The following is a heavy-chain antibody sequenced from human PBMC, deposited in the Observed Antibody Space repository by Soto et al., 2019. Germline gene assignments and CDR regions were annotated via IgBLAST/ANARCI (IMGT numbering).Heavy chain of an antibody. CDR1: GGSISSYY. CDR3: ARVGPRAYDWSDYFDY. Sequence: SETLSLTCTVSGGSISSYYWSWIRQPPGKGLEWIGYIYYSGSTNYNPSLKSRVTISVDTSKNQFSLKLSSVTAADTAVYYCARVGPRAYDWSDYFDYWGQGTLVTVSS. D-gene: IGHD5-12*01. J-gene: IGHJ4*02. V-gene: IGHV4-59*01. CDR2: IYYSGST.